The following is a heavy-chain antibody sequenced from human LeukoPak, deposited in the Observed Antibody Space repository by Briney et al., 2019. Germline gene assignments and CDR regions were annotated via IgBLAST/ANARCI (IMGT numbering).Heavy chain of an antibody. CDR3: SRDRLGGLDY. J-gene: IGHJ4*02. V-gene: IGHV3-7*01. CDR2: IKQDGSEK. CDR1: GFTFSSYW. Sequence: GGSLRLTCAASGFTFSSYWMHWVRQAPGKGLEWVANIKQDGSEKYYVDSVKGRFTISRDNAKNSLYLQMNSLRAEDTAVYYCSRDRLGGLDYWGQGTLVTVSS. D-gene: IGHD5-12*01.